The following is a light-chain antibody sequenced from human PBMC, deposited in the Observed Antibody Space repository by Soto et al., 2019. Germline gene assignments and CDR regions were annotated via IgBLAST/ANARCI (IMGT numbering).Light chain of an antibody. CDR2: AAS. Sequence: EIVLTQSPGTLYLSPGERATLSCRASQSVSVTSLAWYQQKGGQAPRLLIYAASTRATGVPDRFSGTGSGTDFALNISRLETDDAAVYCCQQYGGSPFTFGHGNHVHIK. CDR3: QQYGGSPFT. V-gene: IGKV3-20*01. J-gene: IGKJ3*01. CDR1: QSVSVTS.